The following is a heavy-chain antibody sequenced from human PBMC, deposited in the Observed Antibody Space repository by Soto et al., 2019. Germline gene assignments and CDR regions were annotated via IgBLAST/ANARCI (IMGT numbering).Heavy chain of an antibody. CDR1: GFTFSSYG. CDR3: AKGRGDYYGSGIDRGGDYYYIDV. D-gene: IGHD3-10*01. J-gene: IGHJ6*03. Sequence: QVQLVQSGGGVVQPGRSLRLSCAASGFTFSSYGMHWVRQAPGKGLEWVTVISYDGSNKYYADSVKGRFTISRDNSKNTLYLQMNSLRAEDTAVYYCAKGRGDYYGSGIDRGGDYYYIDVWRKGTTVTVSS. V-gene: IGHV3-30*18. CDR2: ISYDGSNK.